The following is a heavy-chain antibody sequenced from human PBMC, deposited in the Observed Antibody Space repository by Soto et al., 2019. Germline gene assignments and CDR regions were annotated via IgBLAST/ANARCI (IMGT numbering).Heavy chain of an antibody. J-gene: IGHJ2*01. CDR3: TTAGPRDLYFNL. CDR1: GFIFNNAW. CDR2: IKSRPDGGTA. Sequence: EVHLVESGGGLVEPGGSLRLSCAASGFIFNNAWMTWVRQAPGKGLEWVAHIKSRPDGGTADYAASVKGRFTISRDDSRYTLYLQMNSLRIEDTAVYYYTTAGPRDLYFNLWGRGTLVTVSS. D-gene: IGHD3-3*01. V-gene: IGHV3-15*01.